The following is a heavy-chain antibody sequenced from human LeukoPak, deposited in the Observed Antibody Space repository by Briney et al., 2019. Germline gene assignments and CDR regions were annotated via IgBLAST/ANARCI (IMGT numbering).Heavy chain of an antibody. CDR1: GFTFSIYA. Sequence: AGGSLRLSCAASGFTFSIYAMTWVRQAPGKGPEWIATFSGSTSRTYYADSVKGRFTISRDNSKNTLSLRMNSLRAEDTAVYYCAKKVLSQYYFDSWGQGTLVTVSS. CDR2: FSGSTSRT. J-gene: IGHJ4*02. CDR3: AKKVLSQYYFDS. D-gene: IGHD3-16*02. V-gene: IGHV3-23*01.